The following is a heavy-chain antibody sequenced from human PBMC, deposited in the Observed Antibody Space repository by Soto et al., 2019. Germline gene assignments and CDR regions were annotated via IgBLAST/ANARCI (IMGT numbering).Heavy chain of an antibody. CDR2: INAGNGNT. CDR3: AIGYVLGYFDWFHRGVDV. J-gene: IGHJ6*02. Sequence: QVQLVQSGAEVKKPGASVKVSCKASGYTFTSYAMHWVRQAPGQRLEWMGWINAGNGNTKYSQKFQGRVTITRDTSASTAYMELSSLRSEDTAVYYCAIGYVLGYFDWFHRGVDVWGQGTTVTVSS. CDR1: GYTFTSYA. V-gene: IGHV1-3*01. D-gene: IGHD3-9*01.